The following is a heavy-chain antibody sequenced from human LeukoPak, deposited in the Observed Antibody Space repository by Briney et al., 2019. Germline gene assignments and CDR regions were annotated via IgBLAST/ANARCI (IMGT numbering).Heavy chain of an antibody. CDR1: GYTFTSYD. J-gene: IGHJ4*02. Sequence: GASVKVSCKASGYTFTSYDINWVRQAPGKGLEWMGGFDPEDGETIYAQKFQGRVTMTEDTSTDTASMELSSLRSEDTAVYYCATCRIAAAGGFDYWGQGTLVTVSS. CDR3: ATCRIAAAGGFDY. D-gene: IGHD6-13*01. CDR2: FDPEDGET. V-gene: IGHV1-24*01.